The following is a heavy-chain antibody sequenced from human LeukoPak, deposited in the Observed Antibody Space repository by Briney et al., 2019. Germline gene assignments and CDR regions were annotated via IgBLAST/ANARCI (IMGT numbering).Heavy chain of an antibody. V-gene: IGHV3-73*01. CDR2: IRSKADSYAT. Sequence: GGSLRLSCAASGFTFSGSAMHWVRQASGKGLEWVGRIRSKADSYATAYAASVKGRFTISRDDSKNTAYLQMNSLKTEDTAVYYCTSMGNGRPPYWGQGTLVTVSS. D-gene: IGHD1-26*01. J-gene: IGHJ4*02. CDR3: TSMGNGRPPY. CDR1: GFTFSGSA.